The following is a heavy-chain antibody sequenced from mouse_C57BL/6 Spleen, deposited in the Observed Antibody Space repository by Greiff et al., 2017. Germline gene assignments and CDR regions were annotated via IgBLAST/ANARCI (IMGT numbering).Heavy chain of an antibody. CDR2: IDPSDSYT. V-gene: IGHV1-69*01. Sequence: QVHVQQPGAELVMPGASVKLSCKASGYTFTSYWMHWVKQRPGQGLEWIGEIDPSDSYTNYNQKFKGKSTLTVDKSSSTAYMQLSSLTSEDSAVYYCAMVTTVGYFDVWGTGTTVTVSS. CDR3: AMVTTVGYFDV. J-gene: IGHJ1*03. CDR1: GYTFTSYW. D-gene: IGHD1-1*01.